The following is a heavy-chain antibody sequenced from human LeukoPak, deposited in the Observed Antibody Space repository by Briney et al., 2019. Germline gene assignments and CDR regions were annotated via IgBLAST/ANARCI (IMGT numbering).Heavy chain of an antibody. CDR1: GFTFSGSA. J-gene: IGHJ5*02. Sequence: PGGSLRLSCAASGFTFSGSAIHWVRQSFGKGLEWIGHIDKEKNSYATASAYAVSVEGRFTDSRDDSKNMAFLQMSGLKTEDTALYFCTRDSGTYNWLDPWGQGTLVTVSS. D-gene: IGHD1-26*01. CDR2: IDKEKNSYATAS. CDR3: TRDSGTYNWLDP. V-gene: IGHV3-73*01.